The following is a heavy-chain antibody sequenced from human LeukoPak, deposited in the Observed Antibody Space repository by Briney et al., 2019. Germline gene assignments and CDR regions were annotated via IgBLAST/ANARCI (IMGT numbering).Heavy chain of an antibody. D-gene: IGHD6-13*01. V-gene: IGHV3-9*01. CDR3: AKDMAAAGTRVFDY. Sequence: PGGSLRLSCAASGFTFDDYAMHWVRQAPGKGLEWVSGISWNNSSIGYADSVKGRFTISRDNAKNSLYLQMNSLRAEDTALYYCAKDMAAAGTRVFDYWGQGTLVTVSS. J-gene: IGHJ4*02. CDR2: ISWNNSSI. CDR1: GFTFDDYA.